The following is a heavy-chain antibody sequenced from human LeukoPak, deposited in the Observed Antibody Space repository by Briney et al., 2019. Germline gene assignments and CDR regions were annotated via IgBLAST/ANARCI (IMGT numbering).Heavy chain of an antibody. J-gene: IGHJ4*02. CDR2: IYYSGNT. CDR1: GVSISSSNSY. CDR3: AKGGYQYDSSGHNYLDY. Sequence: SETLSLTCTVSGVSISSSNSYWGWIRQPPGKGLEWIGSIYYSGNTYYNASLKSQVSISIDTSKNQFSLRLTSVTAADTAVYYCAKGGYQYDSSGHNYLDYWGQGTLVTVSS. D-gene: IGHD3-22*01. V-gene: IGHV4-39*01.